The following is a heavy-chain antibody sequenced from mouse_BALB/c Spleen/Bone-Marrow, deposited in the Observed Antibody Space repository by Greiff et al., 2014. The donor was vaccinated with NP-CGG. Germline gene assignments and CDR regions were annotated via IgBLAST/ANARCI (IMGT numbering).Heavy chain of an antibody. CDR2: ISYSGNT. D-gene: IGHD1-1*01. CDR3: ARGSNYYAMNY. V-gene: IGHV3-2*02. Sequence: EVHLVESGPGLVKPSQSLSLTCTVTGYSITSDYAWNWIRQFPGNKLEWMGYISYSGNTTYNPSLKSRISITRDTSKNQFFLQLNSVTTEDTATYYCARGSNYYAMNYWGQGTSVTVSS. CDR1: GYSITSDYA. J-gene: IGHJ4*01.